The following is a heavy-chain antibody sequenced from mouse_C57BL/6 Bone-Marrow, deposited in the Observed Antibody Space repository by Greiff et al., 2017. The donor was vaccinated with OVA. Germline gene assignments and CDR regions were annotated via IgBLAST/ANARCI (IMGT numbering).Heavy chain of an antibody. CDR3: ARLIYYDYDEYFDY. CDR1: GYAFSSSW. V-gene: IGHV1-82*01. CDR2: IYPGDGDT. D-gene: IGHD2-4*01. J-gene: IGHJ2*01. Sequence: VQLQQSGPELVKPGASVKISCKASGYAFSSSWMNWVKQRPGKGLEWVGRIYPGDGDTNYNGKFKGKATLTADKSSSTAYMQLSSLTSEDSAVYFCARLIYYDYDEYFDYWGQGTTLTVSS.